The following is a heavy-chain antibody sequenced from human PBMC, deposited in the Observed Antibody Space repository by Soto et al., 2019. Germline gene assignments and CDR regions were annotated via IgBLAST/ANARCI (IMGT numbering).Heavy chain of an antibody. CDR2: ISGSGGST. CDR1: GFTFSSYA. Sequence: ALRLSCAASGFTFSSYAMSWVRQAPGKGLEWVSAISGSGGSTYYADSVKGRFTISRDNSKNTLYLQMNSLRAEDTAVYYCAKTTRDYGDYYYYYYGMDVWGQGTTVTVSS. CDR3: AKTTRDYGDYYYYYYGMDV. D-gene: IGHD4-17*01. V-gene: IGHV3-23*01. J-gene: IGHJ6*02.